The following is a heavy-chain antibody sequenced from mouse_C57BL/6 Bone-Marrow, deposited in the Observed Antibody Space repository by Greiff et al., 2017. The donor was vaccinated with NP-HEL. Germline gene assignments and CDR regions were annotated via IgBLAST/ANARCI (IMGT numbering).Heavy chain of an antibody. CDR3: ARGALFDY. Sequence: VQLQQPGAELVKPGASVKLSCKASGYTFTSYWMHWVKQRPGQGLEWIGMIHPNSGSTNYNEKFKSKATLTVDKSSSTAYIQLSSLTSEDSAVYYCARGALFDYWGQGTTLTVSS. CDR2: IHPNSGST. V-gene: IGHV1-64*01. J-gene: IGHJ2*01. CDR1: GYTFTSYW.